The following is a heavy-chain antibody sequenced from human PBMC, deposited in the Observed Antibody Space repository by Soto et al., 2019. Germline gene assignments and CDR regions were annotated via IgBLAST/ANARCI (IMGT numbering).Heavy chain of an antibody. CDR1: GYSFTSYW. J-gene: IGHJ5*02. CDR2: IYPGDPDT. V-gene: IGHV5-51*01. Sequence: GESLKISCKGSGYSFTSYWIGWVRQMPGKGLEWMGIIYPGDPDTRYSPSFQGQVTISADKSISTAYLQWSGLRASDTAMYYCARLYSNYVGNWFDPWGQGTLVTVSS. D-gene: IGHD4-4*01. CDR3: ARLYSNYVGNWFDP.